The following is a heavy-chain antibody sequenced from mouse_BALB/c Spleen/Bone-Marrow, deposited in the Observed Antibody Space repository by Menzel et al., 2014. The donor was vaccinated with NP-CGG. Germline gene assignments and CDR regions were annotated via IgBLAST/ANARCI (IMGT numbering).Heavy chain of an antibody. D-gene: IGHD2-4*01. CDR3: SKDGGYDYSYYFDY. CDR1: GFTFSSYS. J-gene: IGHJ2*01. CDR2: ISSGGHDT. V-gene: IGHV5-6-4*01. Sequence: EVNLVESGGGLVKPGGSLKLSCAASGFTFSSYSMSWVRQTSEKRLEWVATISSGGHDTYYPDSVKGRFTISRDNAKNTLYLQMSSLKSEDTAMYYCSKDGGYDYSYYFDYWGQGTTLTVSS.